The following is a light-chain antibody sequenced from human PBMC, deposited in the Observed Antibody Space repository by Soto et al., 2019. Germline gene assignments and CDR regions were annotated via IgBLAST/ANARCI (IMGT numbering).Light chain of an antibody. CDR1: QRLLHSNGNTF. CDR2: LGS. J-gene: IGKJ2*01. Sequence: EIVMTQSPPSLTVTPGEPASISCRSSQRLLHSNGNTFLDWYLQKPGQSPQLLIYLGSNRASGVPDRVSGSEAGTDFTLKSSRVEAEDVGVYYCVQALETPYTFGQGTKLEIK. CDR3: VQALETPYT. V-gene: IGKV2-28*01.